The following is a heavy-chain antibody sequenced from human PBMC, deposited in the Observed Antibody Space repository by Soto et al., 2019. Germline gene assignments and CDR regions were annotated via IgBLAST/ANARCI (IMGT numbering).Heavy chain of an antibody. CDR1: GYTFTSYG. J-gene: IGHJ6*02. D-gene: IGHD1-26*01. Sequence: ASVKVSCKASGYTFTSYGISWVRQAPGQGLEWMGWISAYNGNTNHAQKLQGRVTMTTDTSTSTAYMELRSLRSDDTAVYYCASAVKGRDYYYGMDVWGQGTTVTVYS. V-gene: IGHV1-18*04. CDR3: ASAVKGRDYYYGMDV. CDR2: ISAYNGNT.